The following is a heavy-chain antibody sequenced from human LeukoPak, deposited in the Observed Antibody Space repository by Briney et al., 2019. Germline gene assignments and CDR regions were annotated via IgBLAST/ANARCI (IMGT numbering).Heavy chain of an antibody. Sequence: GGSLRLSCAASGFTFSSYAMHWVRQAPGKGLEWMAVISYDGSNKYYADSVKGRFTISRDNSKNTLYLQMNSLRAEDTAVYYCARAAGPVVVTAMSDYWGQGTLVTVSS. CDR3: ARAAGPVVVTAMSDY. CDR1: GFTFSSYA. CDR2: ISYDGSNK. V-gene: IGHV3-30-3*01. J-gene: IGHJ4*02. D-gene: IGHD2-21*02.